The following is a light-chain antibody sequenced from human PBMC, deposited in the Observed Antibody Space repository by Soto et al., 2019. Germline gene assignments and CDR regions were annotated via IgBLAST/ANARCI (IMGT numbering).Light chain of an antibody. J-gene: IGKJ1*01. CDR2: GAS. CDR3: QQYNNWPPGT. CDR1: QNINNN. Sequence: EIVMTQSPATLSVSPGERATLSCRASQNINNNLAWYQQKPGQAPRLLIYGASTRATGIPARFSGSGSGTEFTLTISSLQSEDFAVYYCQQYNNWPPGTFGQGTKVEIK. V-gene: IGKV3-15*01.